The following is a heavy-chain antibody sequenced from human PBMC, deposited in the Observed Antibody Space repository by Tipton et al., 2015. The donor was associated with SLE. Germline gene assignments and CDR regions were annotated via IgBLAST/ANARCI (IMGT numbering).Heavy chain of an antibody. CDR3: AKANSSSSLYYFDY. CDR2: IRYDGSNK. J-gene: IGHJ4*02. V-gene: IGHV3-30*02. Sequence: SLRLSCAASGFTFSSYGMHWVRQAPGKGLEWVAFIRYDGSNKYYADSVKGRFTISRDNSKNTLYLQMNSLRAEDTAVYYCAKANSSSSLYYFDYWGQGTLVTVSS. D-gene: IGHD6-6*01. CDR1: GFTFSSYG.